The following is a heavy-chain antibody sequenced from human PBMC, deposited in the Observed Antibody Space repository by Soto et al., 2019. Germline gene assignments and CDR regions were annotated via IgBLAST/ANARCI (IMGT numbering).Heavy chain of an antibody. Sequence: SVKVSCKASGGTFSSYTISWVRQAPGQGLEWMGRIIPILGIANYAQKFQGRVTITADKSTSTAYMELSSLRSEDTAVYYCARDKGRSSWSEFDYWGQGTLVTVSS. CDR3: ARDKGRSSWSEFDY. D-gene: IGHD6-13*01. CDR1: GGTFSSYT. J-gene: IGHJ4*02. V-gene: IGHV1-69*04. CDR2: IIPILGIA.